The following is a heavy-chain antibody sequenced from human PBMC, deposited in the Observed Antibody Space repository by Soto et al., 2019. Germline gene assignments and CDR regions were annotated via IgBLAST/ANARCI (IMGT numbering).Heavy chain of an antibody. V-gene: IGHV3-21*01. CDR2: ISSGSSYI. D-gene: IGHD6-19*01. CDR3: AKRIAVADPFDY. Sequence: GGSLRLSCTAAGHTFSTYNMNWVRQAPGKGLEWVSSISSGSSYIYYADSVKGRFTISRDNAKNSLYLQMNSLRAEDTAVYYCAKRIAVADPFDYWGQGPLVTVYS. CDR1: GHTFSTYN. J-gene: IGHJ4*02.